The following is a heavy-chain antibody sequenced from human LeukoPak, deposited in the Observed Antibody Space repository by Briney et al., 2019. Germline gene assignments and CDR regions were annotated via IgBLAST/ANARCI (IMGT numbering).Heavy chain of an antibody. D-gene: IGHD3-22*01. V-gene: IGHV1-18*04. CDR2: ISGYNGHT. CDR3: ARRPDISGYEATPDCFDI. J-gene: IGHJ3*02. CDR1: GYTYRTYS. Sequence: GASVKVSCKASGYTYRTYSIAWVRQAPGQGLEWMGWISGYNGHTNYAQQVQGRVTMTTDTSTSTAYMELRSLRSDDTAVYYCARRPDISGYEATPDCFDIWGQGTRVTVSS.